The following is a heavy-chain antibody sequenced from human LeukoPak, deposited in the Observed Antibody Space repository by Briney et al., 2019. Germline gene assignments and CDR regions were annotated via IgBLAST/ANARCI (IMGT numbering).Heavy chain of an antibody. V-gene: IGHV4-59*01. Sequence: PSETLSLTCTVSGGSISSYYWSWIRQPPRKGLEWIGYIYYSGSTNYNPSLKSRVTISVDTSKNQFSLKLSSVTAADTAVYYCAREQSHAAFDIWGQGTMVTVSS. CDR3: AREQSHAAFDI. J-gene: IGHJ3*02. CDR1: GGSISSYY. CDR2: IYYSGST.